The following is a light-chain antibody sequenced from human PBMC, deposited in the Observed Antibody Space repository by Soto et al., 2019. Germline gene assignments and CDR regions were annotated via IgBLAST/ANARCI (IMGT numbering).Light chain of an antibody. Sequence: DIQMTQSPSSLSASVGDRVTITCRASQGISNYLAWYQQKPGKVPKLLIYAASTLQSGLPSRFSGSGSGTDFTGAISRLKPEDVATYFCQQYNDAPWTFGPGTKVEIK. CDR3: QQYNDAPWT. CDR1: QGISNY. V-gene: IGKV1-27*01. J-gene: IGKJ1*01. CDR2: AAS.